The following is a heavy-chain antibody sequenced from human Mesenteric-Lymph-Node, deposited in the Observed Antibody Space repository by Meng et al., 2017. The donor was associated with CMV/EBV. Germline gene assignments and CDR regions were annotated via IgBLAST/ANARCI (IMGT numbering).Heavy chain of an antibody. D-gene: IGHD1-1*01. CDR3: ARGNAHAFDY. Sequence: GGSLRLSCAASEFTFSSHWMHWVRQAPGKGLMWVSRINSDGSGTTYADSVKGRFTISRDNAKNTLYLQMNSLRAEDTAVYYCARGNAHAFDYWGQGTLVTVSS. J-gene: IGHJ4*02. V-gene: IGHV3-74*01. CDR2: INSDGSGT. CDR1: EFTFSSHW.